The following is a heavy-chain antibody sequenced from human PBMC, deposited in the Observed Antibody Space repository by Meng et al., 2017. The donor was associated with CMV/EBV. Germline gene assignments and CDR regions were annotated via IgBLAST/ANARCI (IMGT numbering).Heavy chain of an antibody. CDR2: IYSGGST. V-gene: IGHV3-53*01. Sequence: GGSLRLSCAASGFTVSSNYMSWVRQAPGKGLEWVSVIYSGGSTYYADSVKGRFIISRDNSKNTLYLQMNSLRAEDTAVYYCARDCSSTSCYYLGGMDVWGQGTTVTVSS. J-gene: IGHJ6*02. D-gene: IGHD2-2*01. CDR3: ARDCSSTSCYYLGGMDV. CDR1: GFTVSSNY.